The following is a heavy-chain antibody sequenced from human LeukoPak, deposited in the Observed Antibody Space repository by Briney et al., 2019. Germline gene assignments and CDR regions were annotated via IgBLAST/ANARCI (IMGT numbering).Heavy chain of an antibody. Sequence: GGTLRLSCAASGFTFSSYGMSWVRQAPGKGLEWVSAIGGSGGSTYYADSVKGRFTISRDNSKNTLYLQMNSLRAEDTAVYYCAKDFSWSLDYWGQGTLVTVSS. CDR2: IGGSGGST. D-gene: IGHD6-13*01. CDR3: AKDFSWSLDY. J-gene: IGHJ4*02. V-gene: IGHV3-23*01. CDR1: GFTFSSYG.